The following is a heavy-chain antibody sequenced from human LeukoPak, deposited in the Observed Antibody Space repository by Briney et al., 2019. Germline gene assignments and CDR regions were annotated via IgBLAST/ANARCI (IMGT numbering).Heavy chain of an antibody. CDR3: ATLPYYYDSSGSYYFDY. D-gene: IGHD3-22*01. CDR2: KRYDGSNK. CDR1: GFIFNSYG. J-gene: IGHJ4*02. Sequence: QTGGSLRLSCAASGFIFNSYGMHWVRQAPGKGLEWVAFKRYDGSNKYYADSVKGRFTISRDNSKNTLYLQMNSLRVEDTAVYYCATLPYYYDSSGSYYFDYWGQGTLVTVSS. V-gene: IGHV3-30*02.